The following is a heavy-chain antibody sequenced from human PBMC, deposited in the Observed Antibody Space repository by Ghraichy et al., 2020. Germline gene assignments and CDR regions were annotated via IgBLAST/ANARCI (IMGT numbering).Heavy chain of an antibody. Sequence: SVKVSCKASGGTFSSYAISWVRQAPGQGLEWMGGIIPIFGTANYAQKFQGRVTITADESTSTAYMELSSLRSEDTAVYYCARGINNDYCGGDCYNFDYWGQGTLVTVSS. CDR1: GGTFSSYA. D-gene: IGHD2-21*02. CDR3: ARGINNDYCGGDCYNFDY. CDR2: IIPIFGTA. V-gene: IGHV1-69*13. J-gene: IGHJ4*02.